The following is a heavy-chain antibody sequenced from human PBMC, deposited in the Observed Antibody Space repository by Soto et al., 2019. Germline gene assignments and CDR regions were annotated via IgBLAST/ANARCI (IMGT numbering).Heavy chain of an antibody. D-gene: IGHD6-19*01. J-gene: IGHJ6*02. Sequence: QVQLQESGPGLVKPSQTLSLTCTVSGGSISSGDYYWSWIRQPPGKGLEWIGYIYYSGSTYYNPSLKSRVTISVDTSKNQFSLKLSSVTAADTAVYYCAREGKNPYSSGWYEGSYYYYYGMDVWGQGTTVTVSS. V-gene: IGHV4-30-4*01. CDR1: GGSISSGDYY. CDR3: AREGKNPYSSGWYEGSYYYYYGMDV. CDR2: IYYSGST.